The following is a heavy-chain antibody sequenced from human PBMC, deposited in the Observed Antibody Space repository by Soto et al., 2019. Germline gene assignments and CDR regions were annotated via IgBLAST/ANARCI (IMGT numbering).Heavy chain of an antibody. J-gene: IGHJ4*02. CDR3: ARVPTGKYGVWNY. V-gene: IGHV3-74*01. Sequence: GGSLRLSCAASGFTFSSYWMHWVRQAPGKGLVWVSRINPGGSITAYADSVKGRFTISRDNAKNTLYLQTNSLRGDDTAVYYCARVPTGKYGVWNYWGQGTLVTV. CDR2: INPGGSIT. CDR1: GFTFSSYW. D-gene: IGHD2-8*01.